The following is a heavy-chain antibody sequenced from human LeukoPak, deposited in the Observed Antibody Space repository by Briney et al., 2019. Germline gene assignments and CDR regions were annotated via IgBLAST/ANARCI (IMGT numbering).Heavy chain of an antibody. CDR2: IDWDDDK. V-gene: IGHV2-70*11. J-gene: IGHJ3*02. CDR1: GFSLSTSGMC. Sequence: SGPALVKPTQTLTLTCTFSGFSLSTSGMCVSWIRQPPGKALERLARIDWDDDKYYSTSLKTRLTISKDTSKNQVVLRMTSMDPVDTATSYCARIRYYYDSSGYYSDIWGQGTMVTVSS. D-gene: IGHD3-22*01. CDR3: ARIRYYYDSSGYYSDI.